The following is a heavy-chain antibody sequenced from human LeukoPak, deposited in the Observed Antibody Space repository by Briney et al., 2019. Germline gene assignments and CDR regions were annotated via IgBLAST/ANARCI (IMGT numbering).Heavy chain of an antibody. CDR1: GFTFSSYS. Sequence: GGSLRLSCAASGFTFSSYSMNWVRQAPGKGLEWVSSISSSSSYIYYADSVKGRFTISRDNAKNSLYLQMNSLRAEDTAAYYCARDSEMATTTFDYWGQGTLVTVSS. J-gene: IGHJ4*02. CDR2: ISSSSSYI. D-gene: IGHD5-24*01. V-gene: IGHV3-21*01. CDR3: ARDSEMATTTFDY.